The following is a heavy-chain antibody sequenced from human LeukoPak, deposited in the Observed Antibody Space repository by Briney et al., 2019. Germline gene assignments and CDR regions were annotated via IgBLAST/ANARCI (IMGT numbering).Heavy chain of an antibody. CDR1: GYTFTSYG. Sequence: GASVKVSCKASGYTFTSYGISWVRQAPGQGLEWMGWISAYNGNTNYAQKLQGRVTMTTDTSTSTAYMELRSLRSDDTAVYYCARDAVGHYYGSGSEFDYWGQGTLVTVSS. CDR3: ARDAVGHYYGSGSEFDY. J-gene: IGHJ4*02. CDR2: ISAYNGNT. V-gene: IGHV1-18*01. D-gene: IGHD3-10*01.